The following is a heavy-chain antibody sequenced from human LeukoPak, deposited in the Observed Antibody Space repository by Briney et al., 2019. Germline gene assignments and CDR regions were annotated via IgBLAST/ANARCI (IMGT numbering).Heavy chain of an antibody. CDR3: ARDPVDGYSHYDF. J-gene: IGHJ4*02. CDR1: GYTLTDHH. Sequence: RASVKVSCTASGYTLTDHHLIWVRQAPGQGLEWMGWIRPNSDGIRYAQEFQGRVTMTRDTSISTAYMELTSLTSDDTAIYYCARDPVDGYSHYDFWGQGTLVTVSS. CDR2: IRPNSDGI. V-gene: IGHV1-2*02. D-gene: IGHD5-24*01.